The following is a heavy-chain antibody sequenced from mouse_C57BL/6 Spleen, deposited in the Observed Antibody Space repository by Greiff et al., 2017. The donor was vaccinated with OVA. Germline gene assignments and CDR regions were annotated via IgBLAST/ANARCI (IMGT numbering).Heavy chain of an antibody. J-gene: IGHJ3*01. Sequence: VKLMESGAELARPGASVKMSCKASGYTFTSYTMHWVKQRPGQGLEWIGYINPSSGYTKYNQKFKDKATLTADKSSSTAYMQLSSLTSEDSAVYYCASPYDYDDWFAYWGQGTLVTVSA. CDR3: ASPYDYDDWFAY. D-gene: IGHD2-4*01. CDR1: GYTFTSYT. CDR2: INPSSGYT. V-gene: IGHV1-4*01.